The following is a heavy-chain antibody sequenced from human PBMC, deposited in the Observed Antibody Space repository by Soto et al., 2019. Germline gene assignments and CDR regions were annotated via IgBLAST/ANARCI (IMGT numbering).Heavy chain of an antibody. Sequence: SVKVSCKASGGTFSSYAISWVRQAPGQGLEWMGGIIPIFGTANYAQKFQGRVTITADESTSTAYMELSSLRSEDTAVYYCARGPTTGTIAVYYYYGMDVWGQGPPVTVSS. CDR3: ARGPTTGTIAVYYYYGMDV. CDR1: GGTFSSYA. CDR2: IIPIFGTA. J-gene: IGHJ6*02. D-gene: IGHD1-1*01. V-gene: IGHV1-69*13.